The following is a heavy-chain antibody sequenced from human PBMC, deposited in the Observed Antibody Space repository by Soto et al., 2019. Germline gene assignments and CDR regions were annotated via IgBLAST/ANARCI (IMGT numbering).Heavy chain of an antibody. CDR2: TSYDGRDK. J-gene: IGHJ1*01. V-gene: IGHV3-30*19. Sequence: QVQLVESGGGVVQPGTSLRVSCVGSGFTFRSYVIHWVRQAPGKGLEWVALTSYDGRDKYYADSVRGRITISRDNSRNTVALHTDSLKLEDTALYYCARLGTRGGLAVWGQGTVVSVSS. D-gene: IGHD5-12*01. CDR3: ARLGTRGGLAV. CDR1: GFTFRSYV.